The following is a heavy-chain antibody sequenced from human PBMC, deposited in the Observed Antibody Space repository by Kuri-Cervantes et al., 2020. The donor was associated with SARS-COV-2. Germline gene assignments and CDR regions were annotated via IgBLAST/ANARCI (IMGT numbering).Heavy chain of an antibody. CDR1: GFTFSSYS. J-gene: IGHJ6*03. CDR3: AKDLSPSGRGYYYYMDV. CDR2: ISSSSSTI. V-gene: IGHV3-48*01. Sequence: GESLKISCAASGFTFSSYSMNWVRQAPGKGLEWVSYISSSSSTIYYADSVKGRFTISRDNAKNSLYLQMNSLRAEDTAVYYCAKDLSPSGRGYYYYMDVWGKGTTVTVSS. D-gene: IGHD3-10*01.